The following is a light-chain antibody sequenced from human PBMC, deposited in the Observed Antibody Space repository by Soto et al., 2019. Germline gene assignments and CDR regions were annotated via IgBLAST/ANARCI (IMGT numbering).Light chain of an antibody. V-gene: IGLV2-8*01. CDR2: EVS. CDR1: SSDVGGYNY. Sequence: QSALTQPPSASWSPGQSVTISCTGTSSDVGGYNYVSWYQQHPGKAPKLMIYEVSKRPSGVPDRFSGSKSGNTASLTVSGLQAEDEADYYCSSYAGSKGVVFGGGTKVTVL. J-gene: IGLJ2*01. CDR3: SSYAGSKGVV.